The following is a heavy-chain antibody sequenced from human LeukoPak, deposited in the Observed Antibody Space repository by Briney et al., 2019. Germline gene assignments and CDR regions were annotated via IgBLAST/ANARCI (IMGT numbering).Heavy chain of an antibody. V-gene: IGHV3-74*01. Sequence: PGGPLRLSCAASGFTFSGYWMHWVRQAPGKGLVWFSRVGTGGTGPSYADSVKGRFTISRDNAKNTLYLQMNSLSGEDTAVYFCARDMGPYGGSPGASWGQGTLVTVSS. CDR1: GFTFSGYW. D-gene: IGHD4-23*01. CDR2: VGTGGTGP. J-gene: IGHJ5*02. CDR3: ARDMGPYGGSPGAS.